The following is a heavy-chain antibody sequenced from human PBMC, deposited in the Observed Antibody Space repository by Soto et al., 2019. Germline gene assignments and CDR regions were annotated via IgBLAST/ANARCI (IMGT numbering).Heavy chain of an antibody. V-gene: IGHV1-69*13. Sequence: SVKVSCKASGGTFSSYAISWVRQAPGQGLEWMGGIIPIFGTANYAQKFQGRVTITADESTSTAYMELSSLRSEDTAVYYCARDFGSSSWSFRLVRGYGDPGNWFDPWGQGTLVTVSS. J-gene: IGHJ5*02. CDR1: GGTFSSYA. D-gene: IGHD4-17*01. CDR2: IIPIFGTA. CDR3: ARDFGSSSWSFRLVRGYGDPGNWFDP.